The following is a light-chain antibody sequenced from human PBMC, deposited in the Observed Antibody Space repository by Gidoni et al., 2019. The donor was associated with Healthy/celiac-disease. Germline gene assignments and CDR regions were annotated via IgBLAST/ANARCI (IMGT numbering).Light chain of an antibody. V-gene: IGLV2-14*01. J-gene: IGLJ2*01. CDR2: EVS. CDR3: SSYTSSSTLV. Sequence: QSALTQPAPSSGSPGQSTIISCTGTSSDVGGYNYVSWYQQHPGKAPKLMIYEVSNRPSGVSNRFSGSKSGNTASLTISGLQAEDEADYYCSSYTSSSTLVFGGGTKLTVL. CDR1: SSDVGGYNY.